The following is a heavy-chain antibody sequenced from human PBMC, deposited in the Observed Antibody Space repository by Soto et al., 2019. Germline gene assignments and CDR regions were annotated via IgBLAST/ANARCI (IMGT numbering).Heavy chain of an antibody. V-gene: IGHV4-59*01. D-gene: IGHD6-6*01. Sequence: SETLSLTCTVSGGSISSYYWSWIRQPPGKGLEWIGYIYYSGSTNHNPSLKNRVTISVDTSKNQFSLKLSSVTAADTAVYYCARERGSSGGFDYCGQGTLVTVSS. CDR2: IYYSGST. J-gene: IGHJ4*02. CDR3: ARERGSSGGFDY. CDR1: GGSISSYY.